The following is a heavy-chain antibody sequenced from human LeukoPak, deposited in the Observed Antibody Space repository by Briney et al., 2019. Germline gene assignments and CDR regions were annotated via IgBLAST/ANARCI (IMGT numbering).Heavy chain of an antibody. CDR3: ARHPRGSSRNGFDY. CDR1: GGSISSSSYY. D-gene: IGHD6-6*01. Sequence: SETLSLTCTVSGGSISSSSYYWGWIRQPPGKGLEWIGSIYYSGSTYYNPSLKSRVTISVDTSKNQFSLKLSSVTAANTAVYYCARHPRGSSRNGFDYWGQGTLVTVSS. J-gene: IGHJ4*02. CDR2: IYYSGST. V-gene: IGHV4-39*01.